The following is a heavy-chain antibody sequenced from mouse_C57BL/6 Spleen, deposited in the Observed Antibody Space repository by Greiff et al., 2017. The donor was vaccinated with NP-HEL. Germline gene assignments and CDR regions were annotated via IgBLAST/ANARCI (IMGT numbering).Heavy chain of an antibody. J-gene: IGHJ3*01. V-gene: IGHV2-6*01. CDR3: ASRDSSGYVGFAY. CDR1: GFSLTSYG. D-gene: IGHD3-2*02. Sequence: VQLKESGPGLVAPSQSLSITCTVSGFSLTSYGVDWVRQSPGKGLEWLGVIWGVGSTNYNSALKSRLSISKDNSKSQVFLKMNSLQTDDTAMYYCASRDSSGYVGFAYWGQGTLVTVSA. CDR2: IWGVGST.